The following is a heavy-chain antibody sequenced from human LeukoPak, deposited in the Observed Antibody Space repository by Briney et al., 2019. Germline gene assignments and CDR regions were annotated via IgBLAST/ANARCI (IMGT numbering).Heavy chain of an antibody. J-gene: IGHJ1*01. Sequence: GGSLRLSCAASGFTFSGYWMSWVRQAPGKGLEWVANINQDGSEKYYVDSVKGRFTISRDNAKSSLFLQMGSLRVEDTAVYYCARESTAGYNSSWYGFRNWGQGTLVSVSS. CDR1: GFTFSGYW. CDR2: INQDGSEK. D-gene: IGHD6-13*01. V-gene: IGHV3-7*01. CDR3: ARESTAGYNSSWYGFRN.